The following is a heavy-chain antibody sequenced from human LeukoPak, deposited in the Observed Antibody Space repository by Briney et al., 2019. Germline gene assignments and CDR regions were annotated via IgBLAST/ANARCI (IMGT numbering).Heavy chain of an antibody. Sequence: SETLSLTCTVSGGSISSYYWSWIRQPPGKELEWIGYVYYSGSTNYNPSLKSRVTISVDTSENQFSLKLSSVTAADTAAYYCATKALLPAFDIWGQGTMVTVSS. J-gene: IGHJ3*02. CDR1: GGSISSYY. D-gene: IGHD2-15*01. V-gene: IGHV4-59*01. CDR3: ATKALLPAFDI. CDR2: VYYSGST.